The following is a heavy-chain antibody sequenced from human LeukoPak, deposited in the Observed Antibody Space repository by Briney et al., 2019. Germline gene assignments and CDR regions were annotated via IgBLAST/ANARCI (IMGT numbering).Heavy chain of an antibody. D-gene: IGHD6-19*01. CDR3: GTGGNIAVAGVLH. Sequence: SETLSLTCSVSGYSMRNVFFWGWIRQPPGKGLEWLGSIDDKGLTHYNPPLQSRVSISVDTSNNQFSPRVRSVTAADTAVYYCGTGGNIAVAGVLHWGQGALVTVYS. J-gene: IGHJ4*02. CDR2: IDDKGLT. CDR1: GYSMRNVFF. V-gene: IGHV4-38-2*02.